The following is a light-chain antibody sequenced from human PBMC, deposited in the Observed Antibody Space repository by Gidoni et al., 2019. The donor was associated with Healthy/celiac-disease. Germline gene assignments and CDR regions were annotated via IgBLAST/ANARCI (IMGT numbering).Light chain of an antibody. Sequence: DIQLTQSPSFLSACVGDRVTITCRASQGISSYLAWYQQKPGKDPKLLIYAASTLQSGVPSRLSGSGSGTEFTLTISSLQPEDFATYYCQQLNSYLYTFGQGTKLEIK. CDR2: AAS. J-gene: IGKJ2*01. CDR3: QQLNSYLYT. CDR1: QGISSY. V-gene: IGKV1-9*01.